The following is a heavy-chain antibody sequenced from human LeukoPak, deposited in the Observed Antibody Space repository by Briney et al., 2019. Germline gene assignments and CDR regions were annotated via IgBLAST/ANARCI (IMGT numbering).Heavy chain of an antibody. Sequence: GASVKVSCKASGCTFTSYDINWVRQATGQGLEWMGWMNPNSGNTGYAQKFQGRVTMTRNTSISTAYMEPSSLRSEDTAVYYCARGLQVGATSDYWGQGTLVTVSS. D-gene: IGHD1-26*01. J-gene: IGHJ4*02. V-gene: IGHV1-8*01. CDR2: MNPNSGNT. CDR3: ARGLQVGATSDY. CDR1: GCTFTSYD.